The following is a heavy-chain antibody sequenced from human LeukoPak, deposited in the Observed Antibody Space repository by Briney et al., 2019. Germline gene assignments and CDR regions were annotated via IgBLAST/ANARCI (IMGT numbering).Heavy chain of an antibody. CDR3: ALSRTLDY. V-gene: IGHV3-7*01. CDR2: INQDGSEK. D-gene: IGHD2-2*01. Sequence: RPGGSLRLSCVASGFTFSSYWLSWVRQAPGKGLEWVAKINQDGSEKYYVDSVKGRFTISRDNAKNSLFLQMNSLRAEDTAVYPCALSRTLDYWGQGTLVTVSS. J-gene: IGHJ4*02. CDR1: GFTFSSYW.